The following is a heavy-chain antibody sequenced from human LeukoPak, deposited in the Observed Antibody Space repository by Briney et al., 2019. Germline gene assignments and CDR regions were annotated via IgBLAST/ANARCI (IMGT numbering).Heavy chain of an antibody. V-gene: IGHV3-7*01. CDR2: IKQDGSEK. Sequence: QPGGSLRLSCAASGFTFSSYWMHWVRQAPGKGLEWVAHIKQDGSEKYYVGSVEGRFIISRDNAKNSLYLEMNSLRAEDTAVYSCARESTPWRGYIDLWGQGTLVTVPS. CDR3: ARESTPWRGYIDL. J-gene: IGHJ4*02. CDR1: GFTFSSYW.